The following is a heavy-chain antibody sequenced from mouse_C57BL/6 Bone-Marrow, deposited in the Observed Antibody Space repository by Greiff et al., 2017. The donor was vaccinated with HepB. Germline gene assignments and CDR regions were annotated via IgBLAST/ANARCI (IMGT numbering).Heavy chain of an antibody. Sequence: EVKVVESGEGLVKPGGSLKLSCAASGFTFSSYAMSWVRQTPEKRLEWVAYISSGGDYIYYADTVKGRFTISRDNARNTLYLQMSSLKSEDTAMYYCTRDDGYYVGYYAMDYWGQGTSVTVSS. V-gene: IGHV5-9-1*02. CDR1: GFTFSSYA. J-gene: IGHJ4*01. CDR2: ISSGGDYI. D-gene: IGHD2-3*01. CDR3: TRDDGYYVGYYAMDY.